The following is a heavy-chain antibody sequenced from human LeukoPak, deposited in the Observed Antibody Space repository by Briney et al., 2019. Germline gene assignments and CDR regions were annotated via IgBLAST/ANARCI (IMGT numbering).Heavy chain of an antibody. CDR1: GYSISSGYY. CDR3: ARVYGDFYFDY. J-gene: IGHJ4*02. V-gene: IGHV4-38-2*02. CDR2: IYHSGST. Sequence: SETLSLTCTVSGYSISSGYYWGWIRQPPGKGLEWIGSIYHSGSTYYNPSLKSRVTISVDTSKNQSSLKLSSVTAADTAVYYCARVYGDFYFDYWAREPWSPSPQ. D-gene: IGHD4-17*01.